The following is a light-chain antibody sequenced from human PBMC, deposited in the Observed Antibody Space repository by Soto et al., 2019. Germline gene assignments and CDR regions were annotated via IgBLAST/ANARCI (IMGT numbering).Light chain of an antibody. CDR3: ASWDNSLNGLYV. CDR2: GDN. Sequence: QSVLTQPPSASGTPGQRVTISCSGSSSNIGSHPVNWYQQLPGTAPKLLLYGDNQRPSGVPARFSASKSGASASLAISGLQSEDEATYYCASWDNSLNGLYVFGAGTKGTVL. J-gene: IGLJ1*01. V-gene: IGLV1-44*01. CDR1: SSNIGSHP.